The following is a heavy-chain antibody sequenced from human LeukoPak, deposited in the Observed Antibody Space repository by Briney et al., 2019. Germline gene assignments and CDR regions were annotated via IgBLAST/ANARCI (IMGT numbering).Heavy chain of an antibody. Sequence: GGSLRLSCAASGFTFSSYAMSWVRQAPGKGLEWVSAISGSGSSTYYADSVKGRFTISRDNSKNTPYLQMNSLRAEDTAVYYCAKMRWELLSDFDYWGQGTLVTVSS. D-gene: IGHD1-26*01. CDR2: ISGSGSST. J-gene: IGHJ4*02. V-gene: IGHV3-23*01. CDR3: AKMRWELLSDFDY. CDR1: GFTFSSYA.